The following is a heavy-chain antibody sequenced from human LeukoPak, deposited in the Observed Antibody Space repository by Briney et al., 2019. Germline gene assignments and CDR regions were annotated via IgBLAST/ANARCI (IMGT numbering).Heavy chain of an antibody. CDR3: ARDRSGSSSVDDAFDI. V-gene: IGHV3-21*01. CDR1: GITFGDYG. D-gene: IGHD1-26*01. J-gene: IGHJ3*02. Sequence: GGSLRLSCAASGITFGDYGMSWVRQAPGKGLEWVAYINVITGYIYYADSLKGRFTISRDNAKKSLFLEMNSLRVEDTAVYYCARDRSGSSSVDDAFDIWGQGIMVTVSS. CDR2: INVITGYI.